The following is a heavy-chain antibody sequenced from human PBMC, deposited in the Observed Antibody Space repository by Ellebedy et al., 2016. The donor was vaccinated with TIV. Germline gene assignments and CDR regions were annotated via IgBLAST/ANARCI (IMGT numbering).Heavy chain of an antibody. D-gene: IGHD2-2*02. CDR3: ARDNTRGYAMDV. CDR2: ISGSSRTI. CDR1: GFTVNSSY. Sequence: GESLKISCAVSGFTVNSSYLNWVRQAPGKGLEWVSHISGSSRTIYYADSVKGRFTISRDNAKNSLYLQMNSLRAEDTAVYYCARDNTRGYAMDVWGQGTTVTVSS. V-gene: IGHV3-48*04. J-gene: IGHJ6*02.